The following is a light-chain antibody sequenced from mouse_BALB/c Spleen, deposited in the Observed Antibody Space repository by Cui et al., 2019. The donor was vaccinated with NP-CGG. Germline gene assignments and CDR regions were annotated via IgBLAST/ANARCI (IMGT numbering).Light chain of an antibody. Sequence: QAVVTQESALTTSPGETVTLTCRSSTGAVTTSNYANWVQEKPAHLFTGLIGGTNNRAPGVPARFSGSLIGDKAALTITGAQTEDEAIYFCALWYSNHWVFGGGTKLTAL. J-gene: IGLJ1*01. CDR3: ALWYSNHWV. CDR1: TGAVTTSNY. V-gene: IGLV1*01. CDR2: GTN.